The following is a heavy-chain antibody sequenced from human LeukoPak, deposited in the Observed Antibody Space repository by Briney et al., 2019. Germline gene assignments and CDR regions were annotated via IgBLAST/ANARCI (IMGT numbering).Heavy chain of an antibody. CDR3: ARDPYSGSYGSTYYYFMDV. V-gene: IGHV3-21*01. Sequence: GGALRLSCAASGFTLSSHSMKWGRPTPGKGVGGISSLSTSSSYTFYADSVKGRFTISRDNARNSLYLQMDSLTAEDTAVYYCARDPYSGSYGSTYYYFMDVWGKGTTVTISS. D-gene: IGHD1-26*01. J-gene: IGHJ6*03. CDR1: GFTLSSHS. CDR2: LSTSSSYT.